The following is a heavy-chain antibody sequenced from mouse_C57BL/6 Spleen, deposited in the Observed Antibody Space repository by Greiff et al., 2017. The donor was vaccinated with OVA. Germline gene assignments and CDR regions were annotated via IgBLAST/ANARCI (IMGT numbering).Heavy chain of an antibody. D-gene: IGHD1-1*01. CDR1: GYSITSDY. CDR3: ARFEDYYGSNWYFDV. J-gene: IGHJ1*03. Sequence: EVMLVESGPGLAKPSQTLSLTCSVTGYSITSDYWNWIRKFPGNKLEYMGYISYSGSTYYNPSLKSRISITRDTSKNQYYLQLNSVTTEDTATYYCARFEDYYGSNWYFDVWGTGTTVTVSS. V-gene: IGHV3-8*01. CDR2: ISYSGST.